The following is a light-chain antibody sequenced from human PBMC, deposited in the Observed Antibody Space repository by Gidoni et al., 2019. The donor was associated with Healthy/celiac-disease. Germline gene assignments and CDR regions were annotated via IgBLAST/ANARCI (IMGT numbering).Light chain of an antibody. J-gene: IGKJ4*01. V-gene: IGKV1-39*01. Sequence: DSYMTQSPSCLTAAVGDRVTITCRASQSISSYLNWYQQKPGKAPKLLIYAASSLQSGVPSRFSGSGSGTDFTLTIRSLQPEDFATYYCQQSYSTRLFXGXTKVEIK. CDR3: QQSYSTRL. CDR1: QSISSY. CDR2: AAS.